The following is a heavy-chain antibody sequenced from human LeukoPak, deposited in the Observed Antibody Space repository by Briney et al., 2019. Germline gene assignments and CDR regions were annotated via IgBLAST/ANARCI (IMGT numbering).Heavy chain of an antibody. CDR1: GGSISSYY. Sequence: SETLSLTCTVSGGSISSYYWSWIRQPPRKGLEWIGYIYYSGSTNYNPSLKSRVNISVDTSKNQFSLKLSSVTAADTAVYYCARATYYYDSRPFDYWGQGTLVTVSS. CDR2: IYYSGST. J-gene: IGHJ4*02. V-gene: IGHV4-59*01. D-gene: IGHD3-22*01. CDR3: ARATYYYDSRPFDY.